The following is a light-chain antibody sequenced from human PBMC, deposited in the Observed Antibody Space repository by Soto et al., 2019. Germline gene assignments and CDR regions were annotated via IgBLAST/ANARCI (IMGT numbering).Light chain of an antibody. J-gene: IGKJ5*01. V-gene: IGKV3-20*01. CDR3: QQYGSSPIT. Sequence: EIVLTQSPGTLSLSPGDRATLSCRASQSVSSNFLAWYQQTPGRAPRLLIYGASSRATGIPDRFSGSGSGTDFILTVSRLEPEDFVVYYCQQYGSSPITFGQGTRLEIK. CDR2: GAS. CDR1: QSVSSNF.